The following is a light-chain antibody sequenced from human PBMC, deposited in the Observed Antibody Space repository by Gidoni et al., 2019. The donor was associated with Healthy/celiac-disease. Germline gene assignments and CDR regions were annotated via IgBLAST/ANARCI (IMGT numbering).Light chain of an antibody. CDR3: QQYNSYLT. Sequence: DIQMTQSPSTLSASVGDRVTITCRASQSISSWLAWYQQKPGKAPKLRIYDASSLESGVPSRFSGSGSGTEFTLTISSLQPDDFATYYCQQYNSYLTFGGXTKVEIK. J-gene: IGKJ4*01. V-gene: IGKV1-5*01. CDR1: QSISSW. CDR2: DAS.